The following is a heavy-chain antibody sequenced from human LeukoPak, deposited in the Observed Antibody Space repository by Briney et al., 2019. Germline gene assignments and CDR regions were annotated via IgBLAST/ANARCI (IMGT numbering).Heavy chain of an antibody. D-gene: IGHD4-17*01. CDR2: ISGSGTYI. Sequence: GGSLRLSRAASGFTFSDYTMNWVRQAPGKGLEWVSSISGSGTYIYHGDLVKGRFTISRDNAKNSLYLQMNSLGAEDTALYYCARMPHYGDLNYSFDYWGQGTLVTVSS. CDR3: ARMPHYGDLNYSFDY. CDR1: GFTFSDYT. V-gene: IGHV3-21*01. J-gene: IGHJ4*02.